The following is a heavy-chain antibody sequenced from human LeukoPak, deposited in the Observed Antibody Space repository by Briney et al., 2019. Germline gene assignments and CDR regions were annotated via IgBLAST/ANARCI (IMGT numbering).Heavy chain of an antibody. CDR3: ARPELSDAFDI. CDR1: GGTFNSYA. Sequence: EASVKVSCKASGGTFNSYAISWVRQAPGQGLEWMGRIIPIFGTANDAQKFQGRVTITTDESTSTAYMELSSLRSEDTAVYYCARPELSDAFDIWGQGTMVTVSS. CDR2: IIPIFGTA. J-gene: IGHJ3*02. D-gene: IGHD1-14*01. V-gene: IGHV1-69*05.